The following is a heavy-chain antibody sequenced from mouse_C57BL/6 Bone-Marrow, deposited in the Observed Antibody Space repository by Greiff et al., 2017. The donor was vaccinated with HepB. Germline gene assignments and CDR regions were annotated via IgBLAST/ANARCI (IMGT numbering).Heavy chain of an antibody. CDR3: ARVGTVVATDYAMDY. V-gene: IGHV5-17*01. D-gene: IGHD1-1*01. CDR2: ISSGSSTI. J-gene: IGHJ4*01. Sequence: EVQGVESGGGLVKPGGSLKLSCAASGFTFSDYGMHWVRQAPEKGLEWVAYISSGSSTIYYTDTVKGRFTISRDNAKNTLFLQMTSLRSEDTAMYYCARVGTVVATDYAMDYWGQGTSVTVSS. CDR1: GFTFSDYG.